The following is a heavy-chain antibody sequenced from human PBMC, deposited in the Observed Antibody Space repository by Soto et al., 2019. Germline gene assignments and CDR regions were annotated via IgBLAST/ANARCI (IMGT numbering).Heavy chain of an antibody. Sequence: ASETLSLTCAVSGYPISSSNWWGWIRQPPGKGLEWIGYIYYSGTTYYNPSLKSRVTMSVDTSKNQLSLKLSSVTAADTAVYYCAGASTWHPGAFDIWGQGTTVTVSS. CDR2: IYYSGTT. V-gene: IGHV4-28*01. J-gene: IGHJ3*02. CDR3: AGASTWHPGAFDI. D-gene: IGHD5-12*01. CDR1: GYPISSSNW.